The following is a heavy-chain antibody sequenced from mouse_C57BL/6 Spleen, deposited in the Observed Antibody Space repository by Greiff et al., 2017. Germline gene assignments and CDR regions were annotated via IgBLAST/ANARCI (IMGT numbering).Heavy chain of an antibody. CDR2: IYPGDGDT. CDR3: TILYYYGEGAMDY. CDR1: GYAFSSYW. V-gene: IGHV1-80*01. J-gene: IGHJ4*01. Sequence: QVHVKQSGAELVKPGASVKISCKASGYAFSSYWMNWVKQRPGKGLEWIGQIYPGDGDTNYNGKFKGKATLTADKSSSTAYMQLSSLTSEDSAVYISTILYYYGEGAMDYWGQGTSVTVSS. D-gene: IGHD1-1*01.